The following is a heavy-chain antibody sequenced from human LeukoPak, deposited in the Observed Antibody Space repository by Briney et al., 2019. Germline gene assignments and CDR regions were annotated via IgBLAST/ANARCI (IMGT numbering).Heavy chain of an antibody. V-gene: IGHV3-20*04. CDR2: INWSGGST. CDR1: GFTFDDYG. CDR3: ARASGIQLWSTFDY. D-gene: IGHD5-18*01. Sequence: QTGGSLRLSCAASGFTFDDYGMSWVRQAPGKGLEWVSGINWSGGSTGYADSVKGRFTISRDNAKNSLYLQMNSLRAEDTALYYCARASGIQLWSTFDYWGQGTLVTVSS. J-gene: IGHJ4*02.